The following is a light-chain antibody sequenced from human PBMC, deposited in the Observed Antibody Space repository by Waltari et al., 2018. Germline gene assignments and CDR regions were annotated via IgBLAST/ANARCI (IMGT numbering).Light chain of an antibody. Sequence: DIVMTQSPDSLALSLGERATISCKSRQSVLYSSTNKNYLAWYQQKPGQPPKLLIYWASTRESWVPDRFSGSGSGTDFTLTVSSLQAEDVAVYYCQQYYTTPYTFGQGTKLEIK. CDR1: QSVLYSSTNKNY. CDR3: QQYYTTPYT. J-gene: IGKJ2*01. CDR2: WAS. V-gene: IGKV4-1*01.